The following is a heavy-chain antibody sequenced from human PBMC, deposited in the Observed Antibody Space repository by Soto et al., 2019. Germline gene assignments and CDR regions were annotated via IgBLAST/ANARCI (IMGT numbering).Heavy chain of an antibody. CDR3: ARAPYCGGDCFDFYDY. J-gene: IGHJ4*02. V-gene: IGHV4-31*03. D-gene: IGHD2-21*02. CDR2: IYYSGST. CDR1: GCSISSGGYY. Sequence: SETLSLTCTFSGCSISSGGYYWSWIRQHPGKGLEWIGYIYYSGSTYYNPSLKSRVTISVDTSKNQFSLKLSSVTAADTAVYYCARAPYCGGDCFDFYDYWGQGTLVTVSS.